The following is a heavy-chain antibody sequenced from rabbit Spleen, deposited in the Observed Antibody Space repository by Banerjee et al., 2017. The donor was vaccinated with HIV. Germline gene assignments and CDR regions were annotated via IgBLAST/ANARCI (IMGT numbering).Heavy chain of an antibody. Sequence: QSLEESGGDLVKPGASLTLTCTASGVSFSSSSYMCWVRQAPGKGLEWIACIDIGSSGFTYFATWAKGRFTISKTSSTTVTLQMTSLTGADTATYFCARDTGTSFSTYGMDLWGPGTLVTVS. V-gene: IGHV1S40*01. J-gene: IGHJ6*01. D-gene: IGHD7-1*01. CDR2: IDIGSSGFT. CDR3: ARDTGTSFSTYGMDL. CDR1: GVSFSSSSY.